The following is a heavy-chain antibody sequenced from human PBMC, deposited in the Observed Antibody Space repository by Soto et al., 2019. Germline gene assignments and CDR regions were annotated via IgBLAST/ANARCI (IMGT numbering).Heavy chain of an antibody. V-gene: IGHV1-69*13. CDR1: GGTFSSYA. J-gene: IGHJ3*02. Sequence: SVKVSCKASGGTFSSYAISWVRQAPGQGLEWMGGIIPIFGTANYAQKFQGRVTITADESTSTAYMELSSLRSEDTAVYYCARVLHYYDSSGTDAFEIWGQGTMVTVSS. CDR2: IIPIFGTA. CDR3: ARVLHYYDSSGTDAFEI. D-gene: IGHD3-22*01.